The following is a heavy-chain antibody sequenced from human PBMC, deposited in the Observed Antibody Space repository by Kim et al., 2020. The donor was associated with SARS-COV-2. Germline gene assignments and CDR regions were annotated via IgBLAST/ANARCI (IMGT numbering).Heavy chain of an antibody. Sequence: SETLSLTCTVSGGSISSGDYYWSWIRQPPGKGLEWIGYIYYSGSTYYNPSLKSRVTISVDTSKNQFSLKLSSVTAADTAVYYCARSSVLRFLEWLNDHAFDIWGQGTMVTVSS. CDR2: IYYSGST. D-gene: IGHD3-3*01. J-gene: IGHJ3*02. CDR1: GGSISSGDYY. V-gene: IGHV4-30-4*01. CDR3: ARSSVLRFLEWLNDHAFDI.